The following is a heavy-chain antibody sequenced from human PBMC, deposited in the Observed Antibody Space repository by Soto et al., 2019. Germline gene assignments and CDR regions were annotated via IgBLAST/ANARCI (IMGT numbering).Heavy chain of an antibody. CDR2: ISYDGSDK. J-gene: IGHJ6*02. CDR1: GSTFSSYG. D-gene: IGHD6-19*01. V-gene: IGHV3-30*18. Sequence: GGSMRLSCAASGSTFSSYGMHWVGQAPGKGLAWVSVISYDGSDKYYADSVKGRFTISRDNSKNTLYLQMNSLRAEDTAVYYCAKDKQPRAVAGYYYGMDVWGQGTTVTVSS. CDR3: AKDKQPRAVAGYYYGMDV.